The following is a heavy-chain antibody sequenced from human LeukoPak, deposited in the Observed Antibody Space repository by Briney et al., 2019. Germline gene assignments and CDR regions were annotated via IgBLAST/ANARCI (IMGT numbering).Heavy chain of an antibody. CDR1: GGSISSYY. CDR3: ARLSIAYWWSDP. D-gene: IGHD2-15*01. CDR2: IYYSGST. V-gene: IGHV4-59*08. J-gene: IGHJ5*02. Sequence: SETLSLTCTVSGGSISSYYWSWIRQPPGKGLEWIGYIYYSGSTNYNPSLKSRVTISVDTSKNQFSLKLSSVTAADTAVYYCARLSIAYWWSDPWGQGTLVTVTS.